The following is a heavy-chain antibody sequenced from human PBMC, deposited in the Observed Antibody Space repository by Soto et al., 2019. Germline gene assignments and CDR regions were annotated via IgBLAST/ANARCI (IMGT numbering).Heavy chain of an antibody. V-gene: IGHV1-69*04. CDR1: GGTFSSYT. CDR2: IIPILGIA. D-gene: IGHD2-2*01. Sequence: ASVKVSCKASGGTFSSYTISWVRQAPGQGLEWMGRIIPILGIANYAQKFQGRVTITADKSTSTAYMELSSLRSEDTAVYYCARECEYCSSTSCLNWFDPWGQGTLVTVSS. J-gene: IGHJ5*02. CDR3: ARECEYCSSTSCLNWFDP.